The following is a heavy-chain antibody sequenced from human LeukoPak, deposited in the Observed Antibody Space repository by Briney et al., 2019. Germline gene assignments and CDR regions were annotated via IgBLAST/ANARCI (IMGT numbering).Heavy chain of an antibody. D-gene: IGHD1-26*01. V-gene: IGHV4-38-2*02. J-gene: IGHJ4*02. CDR2: IYYSGSA. Sequence: SETLSLTCTVSGDSISNPYYWGWIRQPPGKGLEWIGNIYYSGSAYYTPSLKSRVTISIDRSKNQFSLKLSSVTAADTAVYYCARVVGATQFDCWGQGTLVTVSS. CDR3: ARVVGATQFDC. CDR1: GDSISNPYY.